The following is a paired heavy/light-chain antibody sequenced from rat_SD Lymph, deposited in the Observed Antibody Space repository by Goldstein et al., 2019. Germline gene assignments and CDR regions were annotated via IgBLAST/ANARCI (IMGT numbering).Light chain of an antibody. CDR2: SGS. CDR3: QQHNEYPLT. J-gene: IGKJ5*01. V-gene: IGKV16S1*01. Sequence: DVQMTQSPSNLAASPGESVSINCKASKSISKYLAWYQQKPGKANKLLIYSGSTLQSGTPSRFSGSGSGTDFTLTIRNLEPEDFGLYYCQQHNEYPLTFGSGTKLEIK. CDR1: KSISKY.
Heavy chain of an antibody. J-gene: IGHJ2*01. D-gene: IGHD1-9*01. CDR3: TRRSYYGYTVDY. CDR2: ITNTGGST. CDR1: GFTFNNYW. Sequence: EVQLVESGGGLVQPGRSLKLSCVASGFTFNNYWMTWIRQAPGKGLEWVASITNTGGSTYYPDSVKGRFTISRDNAKSTLYLQMNSLRSEDTATYYCTRRSYYGYTVDYWGQGVMVTVSS. V-gene: IGHV5-31*01.